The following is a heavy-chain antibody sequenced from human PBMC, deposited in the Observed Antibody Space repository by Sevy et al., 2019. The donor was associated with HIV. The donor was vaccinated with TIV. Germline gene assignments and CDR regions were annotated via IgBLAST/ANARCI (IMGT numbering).Heavy chain of an antibody. Sequence: GGSLRLSCAASGFTFSSYAMHWVRQAPGKGLEWVAVISYDGSNKYYADSVKGRFTISRDNSKNTLYLQMNSLRAEDTAVYYCARDGYDSSGYDTAGTIFQHWGQGTLATVSS. V-gene: IGHV3-30-3*01. J-gene: IGHJ1*01. D-gene: IGHD3-22*01. CDR1: GFTFSSYA. CDR2: ISYDGSNK. CDR3: ARDGYDSSGYDTAGTIFQH.